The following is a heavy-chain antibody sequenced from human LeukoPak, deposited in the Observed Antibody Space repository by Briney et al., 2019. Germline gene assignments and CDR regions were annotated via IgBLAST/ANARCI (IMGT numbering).Heavy chain of an antibody. Sequence: SETLSLTCTVSGGSISSYYWSWIRQPPGKGLEWIGYIYYSGSTNYNPSLKSRVTISVDTSKNQFSLKLSSVTAADTAVYYCARYLGELGAFDIWGQGTMVTVSS. J-gene: IGHJ3*02. CDR3: ARYLGELGAFDI. V-gene: IGHV4-59*01. D-gene: IGHD1-7*01. CDR2: IYYSGST. CDR1: GGSISSYY.